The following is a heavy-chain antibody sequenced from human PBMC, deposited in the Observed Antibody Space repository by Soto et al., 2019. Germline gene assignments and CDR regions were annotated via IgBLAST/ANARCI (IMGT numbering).Heavy chain of an antibody. CDR1: GFTFSSYD. CDR2: IGTAGDT. J-gene: IGHJ6*02. CDR3: ARSTYYDFWSATLGRADYYYGMDV. V-gene: IGHV3-13*01. D-gene: IGHD3-3*01. Sequence: GGSLRLSCAASGFTFSSYDMHWVRQATGKGLEWVSAIGTAGDTYYPGSVKGRFTISRENAKNSLYLQMNSLRAEDTAVYYCARSTYYDFWSATLGRADYYYGMDVWGQGTTVTVSS.